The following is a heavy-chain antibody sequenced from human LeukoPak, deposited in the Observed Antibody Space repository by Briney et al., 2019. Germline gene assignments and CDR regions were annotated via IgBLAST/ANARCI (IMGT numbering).Heavy chain of an antibody. CDR2: INSISGEI. D-gene: IGHD4-17*01. V-gene: IGHV3-48*01. Sequence: GGSLRLSCVASGFTFSYYSMNWVRQAPGKGLEWVSYINSISGEIWYADSVKGRFTISRDDAKNSLYLQMNSLRAEDTAVYYCARDFAVTTEPGDYWGQGTLVTVSS. J-gene: IGHJ4*02. CDR1: GFTFSYYS. CDR3: ARDFAVTTEPGDY.